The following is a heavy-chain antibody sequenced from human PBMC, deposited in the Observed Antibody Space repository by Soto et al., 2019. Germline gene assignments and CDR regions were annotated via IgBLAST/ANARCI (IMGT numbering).Heavy chain of an antibody. V-gene: IGHV5-51*01. D-gene: IGHD2-8*01. CDR2: IYPGDSDT. Sequence: PGESLKISCKGSGYSFTSYWIGWVRQTPGKGLEWMGIIYPGDSDTRYSPSFQGQVTISADKSISTAYLQWSSLKASDTAMYYCSKSRTKGGGYNWFDPWGQGTLVTVS. CDR3: SKSRTKGGGYNWFDP. CDR1: GYSFTSYW. J-gene: IGHJ5*02.